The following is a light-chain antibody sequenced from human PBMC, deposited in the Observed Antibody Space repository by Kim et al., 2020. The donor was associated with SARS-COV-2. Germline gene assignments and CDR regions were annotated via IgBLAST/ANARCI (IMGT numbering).Light chain of an antibody. J-gene: IGKJ2*01. V-gene: IGKV3-15*01. CDR3: QQYKNWPHT. CDR2: GGS. CDR1: PSVGLN. Sequence: SLSPGERAPPSCRARPSVGLNPALYQPKSGPAPQLLIYGGSTQGHGIPARFSGSGSGTELTLTISSLQSEDFAVYYCQQYKNWPHTFGQGTKLEI.